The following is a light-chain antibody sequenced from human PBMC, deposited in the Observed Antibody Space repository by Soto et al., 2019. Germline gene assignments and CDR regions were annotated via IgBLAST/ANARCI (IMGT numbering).Light chain of an antibody. CDR2: RAS. Sequence: DIQMTQSPPSVSASVGDRVTISCQASQGISNDLTWYQQKPGKAPQLLIYRASALERGVPPRFSGSGSRTNFTLTISSLEPQDVGTYYCQQYNSLPQITFGGGTKVEI. J-gene: IGKJ4*01. CDR3: QQYNSLPQIT. CDR1: QGISND. V-gene: IGKV1-33*01.